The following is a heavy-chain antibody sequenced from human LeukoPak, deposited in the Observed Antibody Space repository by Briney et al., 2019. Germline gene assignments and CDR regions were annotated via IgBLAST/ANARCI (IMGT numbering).Heavy chain of an antibody. V-gene: IGHV4-4*07. CDR3: ARAKNDEYYYYGMDV. CDR1: GGSISTYY. D-gene: IGHD6-6*01. CDR2: LYTSGST. Sequence: KATETLSLTCTVSGGSISTYYYSWIRQPAGKGLEWIGRLYTSGSTNDNPSLKSRVTMSVDTSKSQFSLKLSSVTAADTAVYYCARAKNDEYYYYGMDVWGQGTTVTVS. J-gene: IGHJ6*02.